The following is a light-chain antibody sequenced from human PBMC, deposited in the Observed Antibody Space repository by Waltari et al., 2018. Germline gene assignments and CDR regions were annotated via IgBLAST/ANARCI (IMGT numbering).Light chain of an antibody. J-gene: IGKJ4*01. CDR3: QQYTSFSLT. CDR2: KAS. CDR1: QSISSW. Sequence: DIQMTQSPSSLSASIGDRVTFTCRASQSISSWLAWYHHKPGKAPKLLISKASTLESGVPSRFSGSGSGTEFTLTISSLQPDDFATYYCQQYTSFSLTFGGGTTVEIK. V-gene: IGKV1-5*03.